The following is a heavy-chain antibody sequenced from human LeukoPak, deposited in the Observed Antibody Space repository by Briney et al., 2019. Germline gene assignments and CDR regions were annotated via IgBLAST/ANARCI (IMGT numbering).Heavy chain of an antibody. CDR3: ARDSSYYYGSGSYFDY. Sequence: GRSLRLSCAASGFTFSSYGMHWVRQAPGKGLEWVAVIWYDGSNKYYADSVKGRFTISRDNSKNTLYLQMNSLRAEDTAVYYCARDSSYYYGSGSYFDYWGQGTLVTVSS. J-gene: IGHJ4*02. D-gene: IGHD3-10*01. CDR1: GFTFSSYG. CDR2: IWYDGSNK. V-gene: IGHV3-30*19.